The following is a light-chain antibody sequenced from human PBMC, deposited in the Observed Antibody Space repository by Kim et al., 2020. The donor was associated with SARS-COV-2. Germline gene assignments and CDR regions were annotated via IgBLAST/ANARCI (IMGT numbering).Light chain of an antibody. CDR2: DEN. Sequence: SSELTQDPAVSVALGQTVTITCQGDSLRKYHATWYQQKPGQAPVFVIYDENERPAGIPDRFSGSSSGNTASLTITGAQAEDEADYYCGSRVSNDRLAVFGGGTKVTVL. V-gene: IGLV3-19*01. CDR3: GSRVSNDRLAV. J-gene: IGLJ2*01. CDR1: SLRKYH.